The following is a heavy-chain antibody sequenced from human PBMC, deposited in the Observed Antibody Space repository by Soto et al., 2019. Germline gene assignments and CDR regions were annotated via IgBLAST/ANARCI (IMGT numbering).Heavy chain of an antibody. CDR1: GVSFNNNG. D-gene: IGHD3-10*01. Sequence: QVQLVQSGAEVKKPGSSVKVSCKTSGVSFNNNGIGWVRQAPGHGLEWMGGVSPPFRTSNYARKFQGRISITADASTCTVNMELSSLTSEDTAQYYCARVLYYGSGSYSPYGVDVWGQGTTVTVSS. CDR3: ARVLYYGSGSYSPYGVDV. V-gene: IGHV1-69*01. CDR2: VSPPFRTS. J-gene: IGHJ6*02.